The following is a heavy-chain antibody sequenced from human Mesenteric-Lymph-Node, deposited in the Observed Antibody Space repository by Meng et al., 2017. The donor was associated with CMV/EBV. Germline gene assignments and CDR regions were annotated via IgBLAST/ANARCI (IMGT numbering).Heavy chain of an antibody. CDR2: ISYAGSKK. Sequence: GESLKISCTASGFPFNNYAMHWVRQAPGKGLEWLSVISYAGSKKSYADSVKGRFTISRDNSNNTLFLQMNSLRPEDTALYHCARDLTPAGDDNFYGMDVWGQGTTVTVSS. CDR3: ARDLTPAGDDNFYGMDV. D-gene: IGHD2-2*01. J-gene: IGHJ6*02. CDR1: GFPFNNYA. V-gene: IGHV3-30-3*01.